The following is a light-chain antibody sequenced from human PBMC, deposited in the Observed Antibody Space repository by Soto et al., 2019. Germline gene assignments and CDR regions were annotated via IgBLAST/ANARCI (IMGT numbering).Light chain of an antibody. Sequence: ETVMTQSPATLSMFPGERATLSCRASQSVSSDLGWYQQKPGQAPRLLIHGAFIRAAGVPARFSGSGSGTEFTLTISSLQSEDSAVYYCQQYNDWPLTFGGGTKVDIK. V-gene: IGKV3-15*01. CDR2: GAF. J-gene: IGKJ4*01. CDR3: QQYNDWPLT. CDR1: QSVSSD.